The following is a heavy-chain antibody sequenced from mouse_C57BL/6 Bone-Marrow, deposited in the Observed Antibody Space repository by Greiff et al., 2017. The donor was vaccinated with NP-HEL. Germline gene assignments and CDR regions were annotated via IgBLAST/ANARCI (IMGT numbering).Heavy chain of an antibody. J-gene: IGHJ4*01. CDR3: ARRYYDYDEDY. V-gene: IGHV1-81*01. Sequence: VQLQQSGAELARPGASVKLSCKASGYTFTSYGISWVKQRPGQGLEWIGEIYPRSGNTYYNEKFKGKATLTADKSSSTAYMELRSLTSEDSAVYFCARRYYDYDEDYWGQGTSVTVSS. D-gene: IGHD2-4*01. CDR1: GYTFTSYG. CDR2: IYPRSGNT.